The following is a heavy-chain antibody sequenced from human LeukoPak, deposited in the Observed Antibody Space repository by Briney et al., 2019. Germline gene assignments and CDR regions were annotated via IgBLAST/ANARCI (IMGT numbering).Heavy chain of an antibody. Sequence: PGGSLRLSWAASGFTFSDHYMDWVRQAPGKGLEWVGRTRNKANGYTTEYAASVKGRFTISRDDSKSSPYLQMNSLKTEDTAVYYCARGGGRSYYLDYWGQGTLVTVSS. J-gene: IGHJ4*02. CDR3: ARGGGRSYYLDY. V-gene: IGHV3-72*01. CDR1: GFTFSDHY. CDR2: TRNKANGYTT. D-gene: IGHD3-10*01.